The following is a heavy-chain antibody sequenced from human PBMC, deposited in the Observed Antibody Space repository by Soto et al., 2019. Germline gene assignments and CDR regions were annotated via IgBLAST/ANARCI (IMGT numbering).Heavy chain of an antibody. CDR1: GFNFSSYA. D-gene: IGHD1-20*01. V-gene: IGHV3-23*01. J-gene: IGHJ4*02. CDR2: VSGSGGST. CDR3: AKPPDYNWNDY. Sequence: GGSLRLSCAASGFNFSSYAISWVRQAPGKGLEWISAVSGSGGSTYYADSVKGRFTISRDNSKDTLYLQMNNLRAEDTAVYYCAKPPDYNWNDYWGQGTLVTVSS.